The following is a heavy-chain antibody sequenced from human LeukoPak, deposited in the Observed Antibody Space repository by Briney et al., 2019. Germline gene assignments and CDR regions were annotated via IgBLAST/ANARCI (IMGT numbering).Heavy chain of an antibody. CDR2: ISYDGSNK. Sequence: GGSLRLSCAASGFTFSSYAMHWVRQAPGKGLEWVAVISYDGSNKYYADSVKGRFTISRDNSKNTLYLQMNSLRVEDTAVYYCARGAHKRDDYGGFFDHWGQGMLVTVSS. J-gene: IGHJ4*02. V-gene: IGHV3-30*04. CDR3: ARGAHKRDDYGGFFDH. CDR1: GFTFSSYA. D-gene: IGHD4-23*01.